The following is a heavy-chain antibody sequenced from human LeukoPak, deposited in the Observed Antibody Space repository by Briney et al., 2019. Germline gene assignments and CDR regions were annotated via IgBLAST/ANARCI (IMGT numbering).Heavy chain of an antibody. CDR3: ARVTNFWSGYSDGFYYFDY. CDR1: GYTFTGYY. CDR2: INPNSGGT. D-gene: IGHD3-3*01. V-gene: IGHV1-2*02. Sequence: GASVKVSCKASGYTFTGYYMHWVRQAPGQGLEWMGWINPNSGGTNYAQKFQGRVTMTRDTSISTAYMELSRLRSDDTAVYYCARVTNFWSGYSDGFYYFDYWGQGTLVTVSS. J-gene: IGHJ4*02.